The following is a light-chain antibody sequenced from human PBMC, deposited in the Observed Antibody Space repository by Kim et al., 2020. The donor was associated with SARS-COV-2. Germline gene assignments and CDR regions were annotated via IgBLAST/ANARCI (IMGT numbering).Light chain of an antibody. V-gene: IGLV1-40*01. J-gene: IGLJ1*01. CDR3: QSYDSSLSGSGV. CDR2: GNS. Sequence: TSSCTGSISNIGAGYDVTWYQQLPGTAPKLLIYGNSNRPSGVPDRFSGSKSGTSASLAITGLQAEDEADYYCQSYDSSLSGSGVFGTGTKVTVL. CDR1: ISNIGAGYD.